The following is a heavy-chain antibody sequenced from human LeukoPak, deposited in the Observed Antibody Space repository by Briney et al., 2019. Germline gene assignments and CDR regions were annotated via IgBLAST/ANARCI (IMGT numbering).Heavy chain of an antibody. CDR3: ARGQSPSYYDMDV. D-gene: IGHD6-19*01. CDR2: IWSDGSSK. Sequence: GRSLRLSCAASGFTLTGYGMHWVRQAPGKGLEWVAVIWSDGSSKHYGDSVKGRFTISRDNSKNTLYLQMNSLGAEDTAVYHCARGQSPSYYDMDVWGQGTTVTVSS. CDR1: GFTLTGYG. V-gene: IGHV3-33*01. J-gene: IGHJ6*02.